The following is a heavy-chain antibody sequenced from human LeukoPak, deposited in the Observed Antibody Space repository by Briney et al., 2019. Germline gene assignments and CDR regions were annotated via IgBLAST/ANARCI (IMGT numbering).Heavy chain of an antibody. J-gene: IGHJ5*02. CDR3: VRVKVGSWDWFDP. V-gene: IGHV3-74*01. D-gene: IGHD1-26*01. CDR1: GFTFSSYW. Sequence: QPGGSLRLSCAASGFTFSSYWMHWVRHAPGKGLVWVSRGDESTTTYADSVKGRFTISRDNAKNTLYLLMNSLRAEDTAVYYCVRVKVGSWDWFDPWGQGTLVTVSS. CDR2: GDESTT.